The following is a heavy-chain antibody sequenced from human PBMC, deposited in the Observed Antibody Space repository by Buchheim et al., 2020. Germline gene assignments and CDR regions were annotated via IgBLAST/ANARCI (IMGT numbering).Heavy chain of an antibody. V-gene: IGHV3-21*06. CDR3: VREGGFCHGASCRWFDY. CDR2: IDISSSI. CDR1: GFTFSSYS. J-gene: IGHJ4*02. D-gene: IGHD2-2*01. Sequence: VQLVESGGGLVKPGGSLRLSCAASGFTFSSYSMNWVRQAPGKGLEWLSSIDISSSIYYADSLKGRFTISRDNAKNSLYLQMNSLKADDTAVYYCVREGGFCHGASCRWFDYWGQGTL.